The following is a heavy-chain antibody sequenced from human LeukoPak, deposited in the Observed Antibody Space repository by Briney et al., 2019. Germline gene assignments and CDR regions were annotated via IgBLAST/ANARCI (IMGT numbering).Heavy chain of an antibody. CDR2: ITDSGSST. Sequence: PGGSLRLSCAGSGFTSFIQAMSWVRQAPGKGLEWVSSITDSGSSTFYADSVKGRFTTSRDNSKNILYLQMSSLRAEDTAVYYCAKDRDAVYGDYVHWGQGTLVTVSS. V-gene: IGHV3-23*01. D-gene: IGHD4-17*01. CDR1: GFTSFIQA. CDR3: AKDRDAVYGDYVH. J-gene: IGHJ4*02.